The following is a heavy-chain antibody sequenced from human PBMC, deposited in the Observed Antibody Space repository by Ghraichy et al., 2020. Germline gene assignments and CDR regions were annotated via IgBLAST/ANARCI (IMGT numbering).Heavy chain of an antibody. Sequence: ASVKVSCKASGYTFTSYDINWVRQATGQGLEWMGWMNPNSGNTGYAQKFQGRVTMTKNTSISTAYMELSSLRSEDTAVYYCARGRQGYGYGNHYNLDYWGQGTLVTVSS. CDR1: GYTFTSYD. V-gene: IGHV1-8*01. CDR2: MNPNSGNT. CDR3: ARGRQGYGYGNHYNLDY. J-gene: IGHJ4*02. D-gene: IGHD3-10*01.